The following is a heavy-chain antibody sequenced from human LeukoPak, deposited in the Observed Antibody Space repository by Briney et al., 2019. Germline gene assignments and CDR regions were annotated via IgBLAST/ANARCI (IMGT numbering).Heavy chain of an antibody. CDR3: ARGATRPFDY. CDR2: IYYSGST. V-gene: IGHV4-39*07. CDR1: RGSISSSGYY. J-gene: IGHJ4*02. D-gene: IGHD6-6*01. Sequence: PSETLSLTCTLSRGSISSSGYYWGWIRQPPGKGLEWIGSIYYSGSTYYNPSLKSRVTISVDTSKNQFSLKLSSVTAADTAVYYCARGATRPFDYWGQGTLVTVSS.